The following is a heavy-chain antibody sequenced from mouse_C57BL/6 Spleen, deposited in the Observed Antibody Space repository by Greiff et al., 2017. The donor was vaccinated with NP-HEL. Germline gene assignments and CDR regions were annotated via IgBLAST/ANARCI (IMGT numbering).Heavy chain of an antibody. CDR1: GYSFTDYN. CDR3: ARTRQLRLEDYFDY. J-gene: IGHJ2*01. D-gene: IGHD3-2*02. V-gene: IGHV1-39*01. Sequence: EVQLQESGPELVKPGASVKISCKASGYSFTDYNMNWVKQSNGKSLEWIGVINPNYGTTSDNQKFKGKATLTVDQSSSTAYMQLNSLTSEDSAVYYCARTRQLRLEDYFDYWGQGTTLTVSS. CDR2: INPNYGTT.